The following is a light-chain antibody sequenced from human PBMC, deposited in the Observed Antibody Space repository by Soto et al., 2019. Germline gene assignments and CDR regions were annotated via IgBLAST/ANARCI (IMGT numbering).Light chain of an antibody. Sequence: IVLTQSPGTLSLSPGERATLSCRASQSVSSSYLAWYQQKPGQAPRLLIYGASSRATGIPDRFSGSGSGTDFTLTISRLEPEDFAVYYCHQYGSSPRTLGQGTKVDIK. CDR3: HQYGSSPRT. CDR1: QSVSSSY. CDR2: GAS. V-gene: IGKV3-20*01. J-gene: IGKJ1*01.